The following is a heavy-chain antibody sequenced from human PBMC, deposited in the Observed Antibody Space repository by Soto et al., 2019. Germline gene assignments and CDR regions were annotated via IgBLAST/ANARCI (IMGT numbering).Heavy chain of an antibody. D-gene: IGHD6-13*01. J-gene: IGHJ6*02. CDR3: ASDTLSKSWCQYYCYCMDV. CDR2: ISSSSSDI. Sequence: EVQLVESGGGLVKPGGSLRLSCAASGFTFSSYSMNWVRQAPGQGLEWVSSISSSSSDIYYADSVKGRFPSSRDNTKNSLCLQMNCMRAEDTAVYFCASDTLSKSWCQYYCYCMDVWGQGTTVTVS. V-gene: IGHV3-21*01. CDR1: GFTFSSYS.